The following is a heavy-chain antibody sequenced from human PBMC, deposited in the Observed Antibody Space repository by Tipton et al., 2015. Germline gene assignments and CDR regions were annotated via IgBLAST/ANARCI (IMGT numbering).Heavy chain of an antibody. CDR2: IYSSATT. V-gene: IGHV4-4*09. CDR3: ASGGILGYFDY. Sequence: TLSLTCTVSGGSISSYYWNWIRQSPGKGLEWIGYIYSSATTSYSSALRSRVTISVDTSENQFSLKLSSVTAADSAVYYCASGGILGYFDYWGQGTLITVSS. CDR1: GGSISSYY. J-gene: IGHJ4*02. D-gene: IGHD3-16*01.